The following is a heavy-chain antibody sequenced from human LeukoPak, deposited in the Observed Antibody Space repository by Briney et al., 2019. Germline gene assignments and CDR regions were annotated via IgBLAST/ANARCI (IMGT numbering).Heavy chain of an antibody. V-gene: IGHV4-31*11. J-gene: IGHJ5*02. Sequence: SETLSLTCAVYGGSFSGYYWSWIRQHPGKGLEWIGYIYYSGSTYYNPSLKSRVTISVDTSKNQFSLKLSSVTAADTAVYYCATSMTTVTGDWFDPWGQGTLVTVSS. CDR3: ATSMTTVTGDWFDP. D-gene: IGHD4-17*01. CDR2: IYYSGST. CDR1: GGSFSGYY.